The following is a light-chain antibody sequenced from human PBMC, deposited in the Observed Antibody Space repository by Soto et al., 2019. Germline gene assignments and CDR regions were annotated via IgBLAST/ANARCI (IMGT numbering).Light chain of an antibody. CDR1: QTVTGNY. J-gene: IGKJ2*01. CDR3: QHYGSSPPYT. CDR2: SAS. V-gene: IGKV3-20*01. Sequence: EIVLTQSPGTLSLSPGERATLSCRASQTVTGNYLAWYHQKPGQAPRLLIHSASSRATGIPDRFSASGSGTDFTLTISRLEAEDSAVYYCQHYGSSPPYTFGQGTKLKIK.